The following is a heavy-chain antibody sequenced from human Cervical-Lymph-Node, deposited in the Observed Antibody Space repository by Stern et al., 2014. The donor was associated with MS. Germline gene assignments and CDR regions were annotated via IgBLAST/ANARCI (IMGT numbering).Heavy chain of an antibody. CDR3: ARDGPVRGEVVTAIPWMDY. V-gene: IGHV3-33*01. Sequence: VQLVESGGGVVQPGRSLRLSCAASGFTFSSYGMHWVRQAPGKGLEWVAVIWYDGSNKYYADSVKGRFTIARDNSKNTLYLQMNSLRAEDTAVDYCARDGPVRGEVVTAIPWMDYWGQGTLVTVSS. CDR1: GFTFSSYG. CDR2: IWYDGSNK. J-gene: IGHJ4*02. D-gene: IGHD2-21*02.